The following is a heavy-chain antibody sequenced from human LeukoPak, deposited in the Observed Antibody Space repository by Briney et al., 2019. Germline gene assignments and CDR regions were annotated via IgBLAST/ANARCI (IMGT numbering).Heavy chain of an antibody. Sequence: GASVSVSSTASGYTFTGYYMHWVRQAPGQGLEWMGWINPNSGGTNYAQKFQGRVTMTRDTSISTAYMELSRLRSDDTAVYYCARENRYCSSTSCADTYYYYYGMDVWGQGTTVTVSS. CDR3: ARENRYCSSTSCADTYYYYYGMDV. J-gene: IGHJ6*02. CDR1: GYTFTGYY. V-gene: IGHV1-2*02. D-gene: IGHD2-2*01. CDR2: INPNSGGT.